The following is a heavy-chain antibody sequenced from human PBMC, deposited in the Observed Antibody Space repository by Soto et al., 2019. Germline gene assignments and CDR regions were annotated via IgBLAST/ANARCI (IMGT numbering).Heavy chain of an antibody. CDR2: IKQDGSEK. V-gene: IGHV3-7*01. D-gene: IGHD4-17*01. CDR1: GFTFSSYW. Sequence: GGSLRLSCAASGFTFSSYWMSWVRQAPGKGLEWVANIKQDGSEKYYVDSVKGRFTISRDNAKNSLYLQMSSLRAEDTAVYYCARARDDYGDLFNYWGQGTLVTVSS. CDR3: ARARDDYGDLFNY. J-gene: IGHJ4*02.